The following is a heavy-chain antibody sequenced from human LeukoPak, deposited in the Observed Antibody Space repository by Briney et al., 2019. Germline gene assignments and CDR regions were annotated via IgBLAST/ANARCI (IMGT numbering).Heavy chain of an antibody. D-gene: IGHD5-12*01. CDR1: GYTFTSYD. CDR3: ARPLNRIVATINY. J-gene: IGHJ4*02. CDR2: INPNSGGT. Sequence: ASVKVSCKASGYTFTSYDINWVRQATGQGLEWMGWINPNSGGTNYAQKFQGRVTMTRDTSISTAYMELSRLRSDDTAVYYCARPLNRIVATINYWGQGTLVTVSS. V-gene: IGHV1-2*02.